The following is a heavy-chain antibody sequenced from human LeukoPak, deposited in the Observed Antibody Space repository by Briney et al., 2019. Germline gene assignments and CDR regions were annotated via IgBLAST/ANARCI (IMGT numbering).Heavy chain of an antibody. J-gene: IGHJ2*01. V-gene: IGHV3-48*01. D-gene: IGHD6-19*01. CDR2: ISSSSSTI. Sequence: GGSLRLSCAASGFTFSSYSMNWVRQAPGKGLEWVSYISSSSSTIYYADSVKGRFTISRDNAKNSLYLQMNSLRAEDTAVYYCARSGSGWYIYWYFDLWGRGTLVTVSS. CDR1: GFTFSSYS. CDR3: ARSGSGWYIYWYFDL.